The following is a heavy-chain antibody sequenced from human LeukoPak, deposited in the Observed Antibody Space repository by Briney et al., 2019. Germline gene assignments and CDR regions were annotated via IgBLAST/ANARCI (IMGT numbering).Heavy chain of an antibody. CDR3: ARAYSSSWYFNWFDP. CDR2: IYHSGST. Sequence: SETLSLTCTVSGYSISSGYYWGWIRQPPGKGLEWIGSIYHSGSTYYNPSLKSRVTVSVDTSKNQFSLKLSSVTAADTAVYYCARAYSSSWYFNWFDPWGQGTLVTVSS. V-gene: IGHV4-38-2*02. D-gene: IGHD6-13*01. J-gene: IGHJ5*02. CDR1: GYSISSGYY.